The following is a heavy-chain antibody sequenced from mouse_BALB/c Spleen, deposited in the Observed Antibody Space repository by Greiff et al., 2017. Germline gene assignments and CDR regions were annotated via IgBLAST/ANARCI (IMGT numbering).Heavy chain of an antibody. CDR1: GYTFTSYW. CDR3: ARSDGNYGYYYAMDY. Sequence: QVQLQQPGAELVKPGAPVKLSCKASGYTFTSYWMNWVKQRPGRGLEWIGRIDPSDSETHYNQKFKDKATLTVDKSSSTAYIQLSSLTSEDSAVYYCARSDGNYGYYYAMDYWGQGTSVTVSS. V-gene: IGHV1-69*02. D-gene: IGHD2-1*01. CDR2: IDPSDSET. J-gene: IGHJ4*01.